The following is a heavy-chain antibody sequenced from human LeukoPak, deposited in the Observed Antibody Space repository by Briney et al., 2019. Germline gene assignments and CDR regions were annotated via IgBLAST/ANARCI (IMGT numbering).Heavy chain of an antibody. CDR1: GFTLSTYG. CDR2: NSYDGNSK. CDR3: AKGSIAAH. J-gene: IGHJ4*02. V-gene: IGHV3-30*18. Sequence: GGSLRLSCAASGFTLSTYGMHWVRQAPGKGLEWVAMNSYDGNSKQYADLVKGRFTISRDNSKNTLYLQMNSLRAEDTAVYYCAKGSIAAHWGQGTLVTVSS. D-gene: IGHD6-6*01.